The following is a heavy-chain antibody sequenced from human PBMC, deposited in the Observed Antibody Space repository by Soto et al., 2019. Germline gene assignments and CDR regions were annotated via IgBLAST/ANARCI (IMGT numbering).Heavy chain of an antibody. J-gene: IGHJ4*02. Sequence: EVQLLESGGDLVQPGGSLRLSCVASGFTFGSCGMNWVRQAPGKGLEWVAGVSPHGANTYYADSVRGRFIISRDDSRNTVSLDMNSLRGDDSAVHYCATEGAKTTWNFDYWGQGTVVTVSS. D-gene: IGHD1-1*01. CDR1: GFTFGSCG. CDR3: ATEGAKTTWNFDY. CDR2: VSPHGANT. V-gene: IGHV3-23*01.